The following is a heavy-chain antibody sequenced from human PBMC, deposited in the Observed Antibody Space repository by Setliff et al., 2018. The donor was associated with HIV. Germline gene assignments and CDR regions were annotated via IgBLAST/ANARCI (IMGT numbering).Heavy chain of an antibody. Sequence: SVKVSCKASGGPFTSAFNWVRQVPGQGLEWMGGIIPIFGTANYAQKFQGRVTITADESTSTAYMELSSLRSEDTAVYYCARPPVGATVGYFDYWGQGTLVTVSS. CDR1: GGPFTSA. CDR2: IIPIFGTA. V-gene: IGHV1-69*13. J-gene: IGHJ4*02. D-gene: IGHD1-26*01. CDR3: ARPPVGATVGYFDY.